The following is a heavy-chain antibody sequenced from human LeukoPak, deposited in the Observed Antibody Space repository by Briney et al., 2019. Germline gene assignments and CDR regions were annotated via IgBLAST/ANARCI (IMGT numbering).Heavy chain of an antibody. J-gene: IGHJ4*02. Sequence: ETLSLTCTVSGGSISSYYWSWIRQPPGKGLEWIGYIYYSGSTNYNPSLKSRVTISVDTSKNQFSLKLSSVTAADTAVYYCARRSYRYYFDYWGQGTLVTVSS. D-gene: IGHD3-16*02. V-gene: IGHV4-59*01. CDR3: ARRSYRYYFDY. CDR2: IYYSGST. CDR1: GGSISSYY.